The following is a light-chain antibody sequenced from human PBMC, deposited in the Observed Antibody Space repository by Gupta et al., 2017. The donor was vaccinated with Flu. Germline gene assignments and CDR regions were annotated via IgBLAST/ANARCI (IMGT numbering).Light chain of an antibody. CDR2: KAF. J-gene: IGKJ5*01. Sequence: DIQMTQSPTTLSASVGDRVTITCRASQNINTWLAWYQHRPGQAPKLLIYKAFVLESGVSSRFSGSGSGTEFTLTISSLQPDDFATYFCLQHKSYYSFGQGTRLEIK. CDR3: LQHKSYYS. CDR1: QNINTW. V-gene: IGKV1-5*03.